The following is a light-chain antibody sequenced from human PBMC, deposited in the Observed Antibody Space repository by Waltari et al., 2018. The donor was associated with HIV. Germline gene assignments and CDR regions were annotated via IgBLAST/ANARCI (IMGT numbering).Light chain of an antibody. Sequence: EILLTQSPGTLSLFPGESATLSCRASQSVSSSDLAWYQQKPGQAPRLLIYAASSRATGIPDRVSGSGSGTDFTLTISRLEPGDCAVYFCQQYGSSPRTFGQGTKVEIK. CDR2: AAS. CDR3: QQYGSSPRT. V-gene: IGKV3-20*01. CDR1: QSVSSSD. J-gene: IGKJ1*01.